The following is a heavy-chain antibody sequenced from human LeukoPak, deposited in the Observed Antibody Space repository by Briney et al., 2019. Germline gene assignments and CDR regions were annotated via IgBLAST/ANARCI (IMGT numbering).Heavy chain of an antibody. J-gene: IGHJ4*02. V-gene: IGHV4-39*01. Sequence: SETLSLTCTVSGDFLSSGDYYWGWIRQSPGKGLTWIGSIYYSGSTLYNASFESRVTMSVDTSKNQSSLKLRSVTAADTAVYHCARLCQVTTCAKFGYWGQGILVTVSS. CDR2: IYYSGST. CDR3: ARLCQVTTCAKFGY. CDR1: GDFLSSGDYY. D-gene: IGHD4-17*01.